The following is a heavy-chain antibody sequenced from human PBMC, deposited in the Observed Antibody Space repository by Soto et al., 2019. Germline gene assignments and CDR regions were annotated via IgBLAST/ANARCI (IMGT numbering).Heavy chain of an antibody. D-gene: IGHD6-19*01. V-gene: IGHV1-69*13. Sequence: GASVKVSCKASGGTFSSYAISWVRQAPGQGLEWMGGIIPIFGTANYAQKFQGRVTITADEFTSTAYMELSSLRSEDTAVYYCARDRIAVAAHGYNWFDPWGQGTLVTVSS. CDR2: IIPIFGTA. CDR1: GGTFSSYA. CDR3: ARDRIAVAAHGYNWFDP. J-gene: IGHJ5*02.